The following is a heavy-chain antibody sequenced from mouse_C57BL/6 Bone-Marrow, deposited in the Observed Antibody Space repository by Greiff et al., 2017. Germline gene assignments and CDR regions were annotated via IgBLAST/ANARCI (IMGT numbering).Heavy chain of an antibody. D-gene: IGHD1-1*01. V-gene: IGHV3-6*01. CDR1: GYSITSGYY. CDR2: ISYDGSN. J-gene: IGHJ2*01. Sequence: EVQLQQSGPGLVKPSQSLSLTCSVTGYSITSGYYWNWIRQFPGNKLEWMGYISYDGSNNYNPSLKNRISITRDTSKNQFFLKLNSVTTEDTATYYCASLIYYYGSSYFDYWGQGTTLTVSS. CDR3: ASLIYYYGSSYFDY.